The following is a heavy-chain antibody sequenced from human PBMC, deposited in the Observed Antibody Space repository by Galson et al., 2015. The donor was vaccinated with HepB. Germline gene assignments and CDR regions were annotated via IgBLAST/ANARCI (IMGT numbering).Heavy chain of an antibody. D-gene: IGHD1/OR15-1a*01. CDR3: ARVGLEHGPGFDY. Sequence: SLRLSCAASGFTFSSYSMNWVRQAPGKGLEWVSSISSSSSYIYYADSVKGRFTISRDNAKNSLYLQMNSLRAEDTAVYYCARVGLEHGPGFDYWGQGTLVTISS. CDR1: GFTFSSYS. V-gene: IGHV3-21*01. J-gene: IGHJ4*02. CDR2: ISSSSSYI.